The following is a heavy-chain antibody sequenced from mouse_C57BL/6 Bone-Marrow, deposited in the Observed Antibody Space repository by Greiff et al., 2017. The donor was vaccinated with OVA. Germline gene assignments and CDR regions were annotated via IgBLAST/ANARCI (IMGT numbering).Heavy chain of an antibody. CDR3: ARGAVTTTYGFAY. Sequence: QVQLQQPGAELVKPGASVKLSCKASGYTFTSYWMHWVKQRPGQGLEWIGEIDPSDSYTNYNQKFKGKSTLTVDKSSSTAYMQLSSLTSEDSAVYYCARGAVTTTYGFAYWGQGTLVTVSA. D-gene: IGHD1-1*01. CDR1: GYTFTSYW. J-gene: IGHJ3*01. CDR2: IDPSDSYT. V-gene: IGHV1-69*01.